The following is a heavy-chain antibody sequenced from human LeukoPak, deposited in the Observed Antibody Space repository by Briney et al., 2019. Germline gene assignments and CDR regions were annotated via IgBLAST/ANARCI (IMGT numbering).Heavy chain of an antibody. J-gene: IGHJ6*02. Sequence: SQTLSLTCSVPGGSISSGNYYWSWIRQPAGKGLEWIGRIYTSGSTNYNPSLKSRVTISVDTSKNQFSLRLSSVTAADTAVYYCAATGYGSRYYYYYDMDVWGQGTTVTVSS. D-gene: IGHD4-17*01. CDR1: GGSISSGNYY. CDR3: AATGYGSRYYYYYDMDV. CDR2: IYTSGST. V-gene: IGHV4-61*02.